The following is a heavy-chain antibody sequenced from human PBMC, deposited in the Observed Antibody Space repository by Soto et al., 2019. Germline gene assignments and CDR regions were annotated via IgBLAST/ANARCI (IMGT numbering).Heavy chain of an antibody. J-gene: IGHJ2*01. D-gene: IGHD5-12*01. CDR2: ISYDGSNK. CDR3: AKYWLRFWYFDL. Sequence: QVQLVESGGGVVQPGRSLRLSCAASGFTFTTYGMHWVRQAPGKGLEWVAVISYDGSNKYYADSVKGRFTISRDNSKNTLYLQRNSPSAEDTAVYSCAKYWLRFWYFDLWGRGTLVTVSS. CDR1: GFTFTTYG. V-gene: IGHV3-30*18.